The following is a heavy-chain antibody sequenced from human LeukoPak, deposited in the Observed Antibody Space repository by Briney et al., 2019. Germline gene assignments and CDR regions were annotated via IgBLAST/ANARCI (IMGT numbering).Heavy chain of an antibody. CDR3: AKDADYDFWSGYPSAYFDY. D-gene: IGHD3-3*01. CDR2: ISGSGT. J-gene: IGHJ4*02. V-gene: IGHV3-23*01. CDR1: GLTFSGYA. Sequence: GGSLRLSCAASGLTFSGYAMSWVRQAPGKGLEWVSAISGSGTYYADSVKGRFSISRDNSKNTLYLQMNSLRAEDTAVYYCAKDADYDFWSGYPSAYFDYWGQGTLVTVSS.